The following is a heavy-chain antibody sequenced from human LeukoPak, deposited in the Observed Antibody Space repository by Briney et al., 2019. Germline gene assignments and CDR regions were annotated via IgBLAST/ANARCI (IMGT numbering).Heavy chain of an antibody. CDR1: GFTFSSYA. D-gene: IGHD3-22*01. CDR3: ARDYYDSSGYYDGYFDL. J-gene: IGHJ4*02. CDR2: ISYDGSNK. V-gene: IGHV3-30-3*01. Sequence: GGSLRLSCAASGFTFSSYAMHWVRQAPGKGLEWVAVISYDGSNKYYADSVKGRFTISRDNSKNTLYLQMNSLRAEDTAVYYCARDYYDSSGYYDGYFDLWGQGTLVTVSS.